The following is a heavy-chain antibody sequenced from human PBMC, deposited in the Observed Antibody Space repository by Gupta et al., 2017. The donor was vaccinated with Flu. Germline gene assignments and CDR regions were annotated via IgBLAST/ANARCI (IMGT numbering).Heavy chain of an antibody. CDR1: SISGYY. V-gene: IGHV4-59*01. J-gene: IGHJ4*02. Sequence: SISGYYWSWIRQPPGKGLEWIGYIYYTGNTNYNPSLKSRVTISEDTSKKQFSLKLIYGNAADTAVYYCSRGQPDYGHYFDYWGQGTLVPVSS. CDR3: SRGQPDYGHYFDY. D-gene: IGHD3-10*01. CDR2: IYYTGNT.